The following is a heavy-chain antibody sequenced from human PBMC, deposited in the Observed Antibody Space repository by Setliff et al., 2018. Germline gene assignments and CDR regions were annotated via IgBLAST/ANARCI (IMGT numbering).Heavy chain of an antibody. CDR3: ARVPNFWSGYLDY. V-gene: IGHV4-34*01. Sequence: SETLSLTCAVYGGSFSGYYWSWIRQPPGKGLEWIGEINHSGSTNHNPSLKSRVTISVDTSKNQFSLKLSSVTAADTAVYYCARVPNFWSGYLDYWGQGTLVTVSS. CDR2: INHSGST. CDR1: GGSFSGYY. D-gene: IGHD3-3*01. J-gene: IGHJ4*02.